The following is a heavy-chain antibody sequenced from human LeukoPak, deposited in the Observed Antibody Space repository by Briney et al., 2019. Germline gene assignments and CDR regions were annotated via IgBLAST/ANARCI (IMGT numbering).Heavy chain of an antibody. CDR2: IRYDGSNK. CDR3: AKDSVPWEGATQFPYYFDY. V-gene: IGHV3-30*02. CDR1: GFTFSSYG. D-gene: IGHD1-26*01. Sequence: GGSLRLSCAASGFTFSSYGMHWVRQAPGKGLEWVAFIRYDGSNKYYADSVKGRFTISRDNSKNTLYLQMNSLRAEDTAVYYCAKDSVPWEGATQFPYYFDYWGQGTLVTVSS. J-gene: IGHJ4*02.